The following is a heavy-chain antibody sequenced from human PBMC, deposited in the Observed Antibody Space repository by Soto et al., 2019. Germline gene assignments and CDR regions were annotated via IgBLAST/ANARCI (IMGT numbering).Heavy chain of an antibody. D-gene: IGHD2-21*02. CDR3: ARPAYCGGDCLKSGGLDY. CDR1: GYTFTSYY. Sequence: ASVKVSCKASGYTFTSYYMHWVRQAPGQGLEWMGIINPSGGSTSYAQKFQGRVTMTRDTSTSTVYMELSSLRSEDTAVYYCARPAYCGGDCLKSGGLDYWGQGTLVTVSS. V-gene: IGHV1-46*01. CDR2: INPSGGST. J-gene: IGHJ4*02.